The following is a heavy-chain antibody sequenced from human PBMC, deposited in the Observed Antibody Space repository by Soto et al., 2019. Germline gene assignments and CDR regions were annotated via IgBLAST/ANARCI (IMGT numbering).Heavy chain of an antibody. D-gene: IGHD6-19*01. Sequence: GGSLRLSCAASGFTFSSYAMSWVRQAPGKGLEWVSTITGGGDNTHYADSVKGRFTISRDNSKNTLSLQMNRLRVEDTAVYHCAKGRIAVAAPYNWFDPWGQGTLVTVSS. CDR3: AKGRIAVAAPYNWFDP. J-gene: IGHJ5*02. CDR1: GFTFSSYA. CDR2: ITGGGDNT. V-gene: IGHV3-23*01.